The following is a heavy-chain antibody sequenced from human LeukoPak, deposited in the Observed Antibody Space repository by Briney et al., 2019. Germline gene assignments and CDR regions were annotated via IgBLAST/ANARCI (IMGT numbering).Heavy chain of an antibody. CDR3: ARLPYSSGWSPYDY. V-gene: IGHV4-30-2*01. D-gene: IGHD6-19*01. CDR1: GGSISSGGYY. Sequence: SQTQSLTCTVSGGSISSGGYYWTWIRQPPGKGLEWIGYIYYSGSTYYNSSLKSRVTISVDRSKNQFSLKLSSVTAADTAVYYCARLPYSSGWSPYDYWGQGTLVTVSS. CDR2: IYYSGST. J-gene: IGHJ4*02.